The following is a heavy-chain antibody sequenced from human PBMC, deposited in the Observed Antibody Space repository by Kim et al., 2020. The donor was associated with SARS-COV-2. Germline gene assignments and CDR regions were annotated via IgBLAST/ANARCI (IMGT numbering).Heavy chain of an antibody. CDR2: VGGAWSGK. CDR3: VKDRDDSGDYVFER. V-gene: IGHV3-43*02. CDR1: GFTFHFYV. Sequence: GGSLRLSCAASGFTFHFYVMHWVRQAPGKGLEWVAVVGGAWSGKYTLYADSVKGRFTISRDNSKNSLYLEMSSLRSEDTAFYYCVKDRDDSGDYVFERWGQGALVTVSS. D-gene: IGHD4-17*01. J-gene: IGHJ4*02.